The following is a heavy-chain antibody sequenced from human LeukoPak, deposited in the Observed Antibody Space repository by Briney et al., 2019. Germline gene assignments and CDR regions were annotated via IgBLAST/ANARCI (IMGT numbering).Heavy chain of an antibody. Sequence: ETLSLTCAVSTYSISSNNWWAWIRQPPGKGLEWIGYIYYSGSTYYNPSLKSRVTMSVDTSKNQFSLKLQSVTAVDTAVYYCVKKVAGVTWFDSWGQGTLVTVSS. CDR3: VKKVAGVTWFDS. J-gene: IGHJ5*01. D-gene: IGHD2-21*02. CDR2: IYYSGST. V-gene: IGHV4-28*01. CDR1: TYSISSNNW.